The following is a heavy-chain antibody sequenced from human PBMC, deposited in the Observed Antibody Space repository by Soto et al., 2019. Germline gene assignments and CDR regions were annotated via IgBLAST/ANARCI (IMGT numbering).Heavy chain of an antibody. CDR2: MQPSTGRT. D-gene: IGHD3-10*01. V-gene: IGHV1-8*01. Sequence: ASVKVSCKASGYSFTSLDSNWVRQTAGQGLEWMGWMQPSTGRTGYAQKFQGRVTMTRDTSINTAYMELTTLTSDYTAFYYCARSVRAGVDYWRHRSLVTVSS. CDR3: ARSVRAGVDY. J-gene: IGHJ4*01. CDR1: GYSFTSLD.